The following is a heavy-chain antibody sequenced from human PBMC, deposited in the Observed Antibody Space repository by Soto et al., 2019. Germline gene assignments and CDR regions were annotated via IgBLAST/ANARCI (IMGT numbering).Heavy chain of an antibody. CDR1: GGSFSGYY. CDR2: INHSGST. CDR3: AKDRPSGSRPYYYGMDV. J-gene: IGHJ6*02. Sequence: HSETLSFTCAVYGGSFSGYYWSWIRQPPGKGLEWIGEINHSGSTNYNPSLKSRVTISVDTSKNTLYLQMNSLRAEDTAVYYCAKDRPSGSRPYYYGMDVWGQGTTVTVS. D-gene: IGHD1-26*01. V-gene: IGHV4-34*01.